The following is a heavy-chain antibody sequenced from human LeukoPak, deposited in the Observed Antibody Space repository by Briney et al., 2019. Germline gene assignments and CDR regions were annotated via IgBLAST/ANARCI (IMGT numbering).Heavy chain of an antibody. D-gene: IGHD3-10*01. J-gene: IGHJ3*02. Sequence: GGSLRLSCAASGFTFSSYSMNWVRQAPGKGLEWVSYITSSSSTIHYADSVKGRFTVSRDNAKNSLYLQMNSLRTEDTAVYYCARDRRGGRRAFDIWGQGTMVTVSS. CDR3: ARDRRGGRRAFDI. CDR2: ITSSSSTI. V-gene: IGHV3-48*01. CDR1: GFTFSSYS.